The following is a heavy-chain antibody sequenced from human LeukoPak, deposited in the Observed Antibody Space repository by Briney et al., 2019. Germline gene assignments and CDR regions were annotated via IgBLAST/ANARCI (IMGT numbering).Heavy chain of an antibody. Sequence: SVKVSCKASGGTFRTYSVTWVRQAPGQGLEWMGGIIPIFGTPNYAQKFQGRVKVTTDDATGTAYMELSSLMSEDTAIYYRARVDRYHFYLDVWGKGTPVTVSS. V-gene: IGHV1-69*05. J-gene: IGHJ6*03. CDR2: IIPIFGTP. CDR3: ARVDRYHFYLDV. CDR1: GGTFRTYS.